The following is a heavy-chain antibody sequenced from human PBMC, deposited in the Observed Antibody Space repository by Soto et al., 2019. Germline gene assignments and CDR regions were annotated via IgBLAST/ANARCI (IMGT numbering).Heavy chain of an antibody. V-gene: IGHV3-23*01. CDR3: SKWSGYGDL. D-gene: IGHD5-12*01. CDR1: GFTMSTYS. J-gene: IGHJ4*02. Sequence: EMQLLESGGGLVQPGGSLRLSCAASGFTMSTYSVTWVRQAPGKGLEWVSGISATPGITFYADSVKGRFTISRDSSNNAVYLQMNSLRAEDTAMYFCSKWSGYGDLWGQGTLVTVSS. CDR2: ISATPGIT.